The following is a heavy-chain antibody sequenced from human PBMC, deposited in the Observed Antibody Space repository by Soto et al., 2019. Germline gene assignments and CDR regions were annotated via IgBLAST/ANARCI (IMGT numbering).Heavy chain of an antibody. V-gene: IGHV3-23*01. CDR2: ISGSGGST. D-gene: IGHD3-3*01. CDR1: GFTFSSYA. Sequence: PGGSLRLSCAASGFTFSSYAMSWVRQAPGKGLEWVSAISGSGGSTYYADSVKGRFTISRGNSKNTLYLQMNSLRAEDTAVYYCAKGNPRLRFLEWSLGAFDIWGQGTMVTVSS. CDR3: AKGNPRLRFLEWSLGAFDI. J-gene: IGHJ3*02.